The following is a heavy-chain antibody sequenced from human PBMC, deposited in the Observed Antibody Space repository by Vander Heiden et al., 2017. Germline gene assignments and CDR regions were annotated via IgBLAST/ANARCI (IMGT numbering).Heavy chain of an antibody. J-gene: IGHJ6*02. V-gene: IGHV3-74*01. CDR1: GFTFSHYF. CDR2: INGDGSTT. CDR3: ARGNYGMDV. Sequence: EVQLVESGGGFVQPGGSRRLSCAASGFTFSHYFIHWVRQAPGKGLVWVSNINGDGSTTNYADSVKGRFTISRDNAKNTLYLQMNNLRAEDTAVYYCARGNYGMDVWGQGTTVTVS.